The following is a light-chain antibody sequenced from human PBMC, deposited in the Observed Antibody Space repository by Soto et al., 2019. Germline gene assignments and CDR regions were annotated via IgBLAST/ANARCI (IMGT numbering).Light chain of an antibody. J-gene: IGKJ1*01. CDR1: QIIRKY. CDR3: QQSRDTPPWT. Sequence: IQMTKSPSSLSASVGDRVIITCRVSQIIRKYLNWYQHKPGKVPTLLIYAASSLQSGVPSRFSGSGSGTEFTLTITSLQPEDFATYYCQQSRDTPPWTFSQGTKVDI. V-gene: IGKV1-39*01. CDR2: AAS.